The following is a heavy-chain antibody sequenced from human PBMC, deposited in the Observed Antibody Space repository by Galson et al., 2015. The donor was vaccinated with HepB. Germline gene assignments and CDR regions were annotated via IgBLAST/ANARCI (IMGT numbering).Heavy chain of an antibody. CDR3: ARDLRTPMHDGFDV. Sequence: SLRLSCAVSGFTFRSYWMSWVRQAPGKGLEWVANIKPDGSDKYYVDSVKGRFTVSRDNAKKSLYLQMNSLRAEDTAVYYCARDLRTPMHDGFDVWGRGTLVTVSS. CDR1: GFTFRSYW. J-gene: IGHJ3*01. CDR2: IKPDGSDK. V-gene: IGHV3-7*03.